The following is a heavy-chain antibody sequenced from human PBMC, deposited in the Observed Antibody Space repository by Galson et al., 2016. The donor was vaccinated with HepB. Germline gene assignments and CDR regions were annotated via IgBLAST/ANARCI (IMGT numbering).Heavy chain of an antibody. Sequence: SLRLSCAASGFPFSNYAMAWVRQAPGKGPEWLSLITPSAETTYYGDSAPGRFTIARANSKTTVYLQMNSLRAEDTAVYYCAKWGIAGPERAFDSWGRGTLITVSS. J-gene: IGHJ4*02. CDR3: AKWGIAGPERAFDS. D-gene: IGHD3-16*01. V-gene: IGHV3-23*01. CDR2: ITPSAETT. CDR1: GFPFSNYA.